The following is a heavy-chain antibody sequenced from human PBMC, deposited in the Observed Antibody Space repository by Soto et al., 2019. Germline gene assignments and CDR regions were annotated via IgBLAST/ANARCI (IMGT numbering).Heavy chain of an antibody. CDR1: GYTFTSYY. Sequence: ASVKVSCKASGYTFTSYYMHWVRQAPGQGLEWMGIINPSGGSTSYAQKFQGRVTMTRDTSTSTVYMELSSLRSEDTAVYYCARDSTYYDFWSVPSTPLYYFDYWGQGTLVTVSS. CDR2: INPSGGST. V-gene: IGHV1-46*03. CDR3: ARDSTYYDFWSVPSTPLYYFDY. D-gene: IGHD3-3*01. J-gene: IGHJ4*02.